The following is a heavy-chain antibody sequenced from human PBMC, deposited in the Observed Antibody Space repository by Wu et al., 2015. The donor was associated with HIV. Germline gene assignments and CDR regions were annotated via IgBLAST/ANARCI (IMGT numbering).Heavy chain of an antibody. Sequence: QVHLVQSGAELKKPGASVKVSCKASGYTFTSYYIHWVRQAPGQGLEWMGWINPKSGGINYAQNFQGRVTMTRATSITTVYMELNSLKSDDTAVYFCARVHYDYGDYGLPTYWGQGTLITVSS. CDR2: INPKSGGI. V-gene: IGHV1-2*02. CDR3: ARVHYDYGDYGLPTY. CDR1: GYTFTSYY. J-gene: IGHJ4*03. D-gene: IGHD4-17*01.